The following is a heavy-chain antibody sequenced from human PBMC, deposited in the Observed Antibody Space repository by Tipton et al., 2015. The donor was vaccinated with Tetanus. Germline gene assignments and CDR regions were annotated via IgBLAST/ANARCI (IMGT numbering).Heavy chain of an antibody. Sequence: LRLSCTVSGGSISSSSYYWGWIRQPPGKGLEWIGTINYSGSTYYNPSLKSRVTISVDTSKNQFSLKLSSVSAADTAVYYCARRTGGSYYALFDYRGQGTLVTVSS. D-gene: IGHD1-26*01. CDR3: ARRTGGSYYALFDY. V-gene: IGHV4-39*01. J-gene: IGHJ4*02. CDR2: INYSGST. CDR1: GGSISSSSYY.